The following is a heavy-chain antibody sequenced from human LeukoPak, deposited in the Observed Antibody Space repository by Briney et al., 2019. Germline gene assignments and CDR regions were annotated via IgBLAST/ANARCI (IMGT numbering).Heavy chain of an antibody. CDR3: AKRVAGDWFDP. V-gene: IGHV3-11*01. Sequence: GGSLRLSCAASGFTFSDYYMSWIRQAPGKGLEWVSYISSSGSTIYYADSVKGRFTISRDNAKNSLYLQMNSLRAGDTAVYYCAKRVAGDWFDPWGQGTLVTVSS. J-gene: IGHJ5*02. CDR2: ISSSGSTI. D-gene: IGHD6-19*01. CDR1: GFTFSDYY.